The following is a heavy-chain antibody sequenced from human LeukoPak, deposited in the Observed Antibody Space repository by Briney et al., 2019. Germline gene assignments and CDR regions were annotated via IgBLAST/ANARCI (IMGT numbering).Heavy chain of an antibody. D-gene: IGHD7-27*01. CDR1: GFTFDDYA. Sequence: GGSLRLSCAASGFTFDDYAMHWVRQAPGKGLEWVSGVSWNSGSIGYADSVKGRFTISRDNAKNSLYLQMNSLRAEDTALYYCAKAHSNWGDAFDIWGQGTMVTVSS. CDR3: AKAHSNWGDAFDI. J-gene: IGHJ3*02. V-gene: IGHV3-9*01. CDR2: VSWNSGSI.